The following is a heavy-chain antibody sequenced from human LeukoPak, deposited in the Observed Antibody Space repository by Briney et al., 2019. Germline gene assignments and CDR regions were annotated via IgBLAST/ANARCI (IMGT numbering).Heavy chain of an antibody. CDR3: ASHYGDRHAFDI. D-gene: IGHD4-17*01. V-gene: IGHV4-59*01. J-gene: IGHJ3*02. CDR1: GGSINSYY. CDR2: MYHSGST. Sequence: SETLSLTCTVSGGSINSYYWSWIRQPPGKGLEWIGYMYHSGSTNYNPSFKSRVTISVDTSKNQFSLKMSSVTAADTAVYYCASHYGDRHAFDIWGQGTMVTVSS.